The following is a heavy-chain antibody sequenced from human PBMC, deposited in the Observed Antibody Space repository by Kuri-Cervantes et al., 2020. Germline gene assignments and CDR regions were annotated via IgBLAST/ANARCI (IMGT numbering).Heavy chain of an antibody. D-gene: IGHD3-22*01. Sequence: SETLSLTCTVSGGSISSGDYYWSWIRQPPGKGLEWIGYIYYTGSTYYNPSLQSRITMSIDTSKNQFSLGLNSVTAADTAVYYCARKGYYYSFRFDYWGQGTLVTVSS. CDR2: IYYTGST. CDR3: ARKGYYYSFRFDY. J-gene: IGHJ4*02. CDR1: GGSISSGDYY. V-gene: IGHV4-30-4*01.